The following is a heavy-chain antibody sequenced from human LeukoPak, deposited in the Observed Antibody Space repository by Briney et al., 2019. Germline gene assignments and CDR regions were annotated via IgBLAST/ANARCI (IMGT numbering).Heavy chain of an antibody. CDR2: ISGSGGST. V-gene: IGHV3-23*01. CDR3: AKVMKYIAVAGKDY. J-gene: IGHJ4*02. CDR1: GFTVSSNY. Sequence: GGSLRLSCAASGFTVSSNYMSWVRQAPGKGLEWVSAISGSGGSTYYADSVKGRFTISRDNSKNTLYLQMNSLRAEDTAVYYCAKVMKYIAVAGKDYWGQGTLVTVSS. D-gene: IGHD6-19*01.